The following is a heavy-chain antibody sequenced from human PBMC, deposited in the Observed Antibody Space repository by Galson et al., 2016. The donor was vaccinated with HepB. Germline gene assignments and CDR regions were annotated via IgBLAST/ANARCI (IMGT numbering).Heavy chain of an antibody. Sequence: SLRLSCAASGFTFSSFAMGWVRQAPGKGLEWVSVIGSGGYDTHYADSVKGRFTISRDNSKNTLFLQMTSLRAEDTAVYYCVKDGPANGWSDFEYWGQGSLVTVSS. D-gene: IGHD6-19*01. J-gene: IGHJ4*02. CDR2: IGSGGYDT. CDR3: VKDGPANGWSDFEY. CDR1: GFTFSSFA. V-gene: IGHV3-23*01.